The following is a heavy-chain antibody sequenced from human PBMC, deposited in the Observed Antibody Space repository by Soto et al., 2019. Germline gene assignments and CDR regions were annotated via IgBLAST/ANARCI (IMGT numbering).Heavy chain of an antibody. CDR1: GASIFTDNW. Sequence: SETLSLTCALSGASIFTDNWWTWVRQAPGKEMEWIGEIYHSGSTNYNPSLKSRVTISVDKSKNQFSLKLSSVTAGDTAVYYCASLIAVAGTGDYWGQGTLVTVSS. J-gene: IGHJ4*02. CDR2: IYHSGST. D-gene: IGHD6-19*01. CDR3: ASLIAVAGTGDY. V-gene: IGHV4-4*02.